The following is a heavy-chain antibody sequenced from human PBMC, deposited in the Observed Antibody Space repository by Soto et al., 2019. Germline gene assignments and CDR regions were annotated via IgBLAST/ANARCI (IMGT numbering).Heavy chain of an antibody. Sequence: GGSLRLSCAASGFTFSSYAMSWVRQAPGKGLEWVSAISGSGGSTYYADSVKGRVTMTTDTSTSTAYMELRSLRSDDTAVYYCARDAAVGLFDYWGQGTLVTVSS. CDR3: ARDAAVGLFDY. CDR2: ISGSGGST. V-gene: IGHV3-23*01. D-gene: IGHD1-26*01. J-gene: IGHJ4*02. CDR1: GFTFSSYA.